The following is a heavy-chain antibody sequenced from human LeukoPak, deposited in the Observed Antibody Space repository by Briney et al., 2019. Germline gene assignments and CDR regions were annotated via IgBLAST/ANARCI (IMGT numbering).Heavy chain of an antibody. J-gene: IGHJ6*02. CDR2: IKQDGSAK. Sequence: GGSLRLSCAASGFTFSRHWMYWVRQAPGKGLEWVANIKQDGSAKPYVDSVKGRFTISRDNAKNSLFLQMNSLRVEDTAVYYCARAPHYSNYGPYYYGMDVWGQGTTVTVSS. V-gene: IGHV3-7*03. D-gene: IGHD4-11*01. CDR1: GFTFSRHW. CDR3: ARAPHYSNYGPYYYGMDV.